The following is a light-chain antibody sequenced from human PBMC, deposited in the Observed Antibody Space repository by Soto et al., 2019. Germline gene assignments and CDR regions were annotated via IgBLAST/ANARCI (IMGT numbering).Light chain of an antibody. CDR2: GAS. J-gene: IGKJ2*01. CDR3: QQYGGSPLYT. CDR1: QSVSSNY. Sequence: EVVLTQSPDTLSLSPGERATLSCRPSQSVSSNYLAWYQQRPGQAPRLLISGASSRASGIPGRFIGSGSGTDFTLTITRLEPEDFAVYYCQQYGGSPLYTFGQGTKVDIK. V-gene: IGKV3-20*01.